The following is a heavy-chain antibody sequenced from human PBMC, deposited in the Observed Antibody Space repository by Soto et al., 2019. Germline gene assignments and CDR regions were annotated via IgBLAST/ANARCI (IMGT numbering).Heavy chain of an antibody. CDR1: GFTFSSYG. Sequence: PGGSLRLSCAASGFTFSSYGMHWVRQAPGKGLEWVAVISYDGSNKYYADSVKGRFTISRDNSKNTLYLQMNSLRAEDTAVYYCAKSPGMYYYDSSGYYHYDYWGQGAVVTVSS. CDR3: AKSPGMYYYDSSGYYHYDY. CDR2: ISYDGSNK. J-gene: IGHJ4*02. V-gene: IGHV3-30*18. D-gene: IGHD3-22*01.